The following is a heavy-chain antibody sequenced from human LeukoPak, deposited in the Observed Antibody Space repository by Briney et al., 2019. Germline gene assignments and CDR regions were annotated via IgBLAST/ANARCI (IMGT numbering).Heavy chain of an antibody. CDR2: ISGSGGST. CDR1: GFTFSSYA. J-gene: IGHJ4*02. V-gene: IGHV3-23*01. CDR3: AKGRPVTMIVVVIRDIDY. Sequence: GGSLRLSCAASGFTFSSYAMSWVRQAPGRGLEWVSAISGSGGSTYYADSVKGRFTISRDNSKNTLYLQMNSLRAEDTAVYYCAKGRPVTMIVVVIRDIDYWGQGTLVTVSS. D-gene: IGHD3-22*01.